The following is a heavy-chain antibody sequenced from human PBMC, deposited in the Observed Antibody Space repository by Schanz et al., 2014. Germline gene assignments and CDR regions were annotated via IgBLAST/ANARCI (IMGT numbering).Heavy chain of an antibody. CDR1: GYIFINSG. Sequence: GPEVKKPGATVKVSCKASGYIFINSGISWVRQAPGQGLEWMGWISVYNHNKEYDQKFQGRVTMTTDTSTSTAYMALTDLRSDDTAVYYCARDRRFFDRDDLYYFDSWGQGTLVTVSS. CDR3: ARDRRFFDRDDLYYFDS. J-gene: IGHJ4*02. D-gene: IGHD3-3*01. CDR2: ISVYNHNK. V-gene: IGHV1-18*01.